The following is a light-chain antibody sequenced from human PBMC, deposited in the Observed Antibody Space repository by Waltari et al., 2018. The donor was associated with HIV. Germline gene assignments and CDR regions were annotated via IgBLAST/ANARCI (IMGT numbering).Light chain of an antibody. V-gene: IGKV3-20*01. J-gene: IGKJ1*01. CDR2: AVS. Sequence: DIELTQSPGTLSLSPGERATLSCRASQALSDGYIAWYRQSPGQAPRLLIFAVSTRATGVPDRISGSGSGTDFTLTISRLEPEDFGIYYCQHYRTVPPGTFGPGTKVEIK. CDR1: QALSDGY. CDR3: QHYRTVPPGT.